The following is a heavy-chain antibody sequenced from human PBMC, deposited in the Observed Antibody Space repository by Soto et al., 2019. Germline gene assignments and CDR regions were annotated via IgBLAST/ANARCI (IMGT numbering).Heavy chain of an antibody. V-gene: IGHV1-3*01. CDR3: AREAQLEGTMGAFDI. CDR1: GYTFTSYA. CDR2: INAGNGNT. Sequence: ASVKVSCKASGYTFTSYAMHWVRQAPGQRLEWMGWINAGNGNTKYSQKFQGRVTITRETSASTAYMELSSLRSEDTAVYYCAREAQLEGTMGAFDIWGQGTMVTVSS. J-gene: IGHJ3*02. D-gene: IGHD1-1*01.